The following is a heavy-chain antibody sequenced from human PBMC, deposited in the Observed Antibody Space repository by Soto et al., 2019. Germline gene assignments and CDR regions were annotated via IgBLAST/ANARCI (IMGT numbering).Heavy chain of an antibody. Sequence: SETLSLTCTVSGGSLSSGGYYWSWIRQHPGKGLEWIGYIYYSGSTNYNPSLKSRVTISVDKSKNQFSLKLSSVTAADTAVYYCARDEGYDSSGDFDYWGQGTLVTVSS. CDR3: ARDEGYDSSGDFDY. V-gene: IGHV4-31*03. CDR1: GGSLSSGGYY. J-gene: IGHJ4*02. D-gene: IGHD3-22*01. CDR2: IYYSGST.